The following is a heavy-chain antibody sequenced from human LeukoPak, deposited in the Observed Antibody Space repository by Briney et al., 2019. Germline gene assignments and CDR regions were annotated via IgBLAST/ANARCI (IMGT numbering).Heavy chain of an antibody. CDR1: GGTFSSYA. Sequence: PGASVKVSCKASGGTFSSYAISWVRQAPGQGLEWMGGIIPIFGTANYAQKFQGRVTITADESTSTAYMELSSLRSEDTAVYYCTREAQYYDFWSGYYLWGQGTLVTVSS. J-gene: IGHJ4*02. CDR2: IIPIFGTA. D-gene: IGHD3-3*01. CDR3: TREAQYYDFWSGYYL. V-gene: IGHV1-69*13.